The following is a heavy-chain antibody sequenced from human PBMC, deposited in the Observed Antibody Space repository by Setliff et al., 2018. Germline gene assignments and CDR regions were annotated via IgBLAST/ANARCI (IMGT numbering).Heavy chain of an antibody. Sequence: PGESLTISCKGSGYSFTSYWIGWVRQMPGKGLEWMGIIYPGDSDTRYSPSFQGQVTISADKPISTAYLQWSSLKASDTAMYYCARPGYCSSTSCSGAFDIWGQGTMVTVSS. CDR3: ARPGYCSSTSCSGAFDI. J-gene: IGHJ3*02. D-gene: IGHD2-2*01. V-gene: IGHV5-51*01. CDR2: IYPGDSDT. CDR1: GYSFTSYW.